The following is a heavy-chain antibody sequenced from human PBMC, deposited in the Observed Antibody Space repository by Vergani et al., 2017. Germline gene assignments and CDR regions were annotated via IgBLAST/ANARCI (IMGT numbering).Heavy chain of an antibody. D-gene: IGHD3-10*01. Sequence: EVQLLESGGGLVQPGGSLRLSCAASGFTFSSYAMSWVRQAPGKGLEWVSYISSSGTIVYYADSVKGRFTISRDNAKNSLYLQMNSLRAEDTAVYYCARDRGSTANWGQGTLVTVSS. V-gene: IGHV3-48*04. CDR2: ISSSGTIV. CDR3: ARDRGSTAN. CDR1: GFTFSSYA. J-gene: IGHJ4*02.